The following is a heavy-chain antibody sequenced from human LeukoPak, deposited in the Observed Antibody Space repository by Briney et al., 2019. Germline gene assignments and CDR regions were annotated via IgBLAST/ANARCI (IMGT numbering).Heavy chain of an antibody. CDR1: GFTFSNYW. CDR2: IKQDGSEK. D-gene: IGHD3-22*01. CDR3: AKDMGDGYFYDSSGYFYVNLDY. Sequence: GGSLRLSCAASGFTFSNYWMSWVRQAPGKGLEWVANIKQDGSEKFYMDSVKGRFTISRDNAKNSLYLQMNSLRAEDTALYYCAKDMGDGYFYDSSGYFYVNLDYWGQGTLVTVSS. V-gene: IGHV3-7*03. J-gene: IGHJ4*02.